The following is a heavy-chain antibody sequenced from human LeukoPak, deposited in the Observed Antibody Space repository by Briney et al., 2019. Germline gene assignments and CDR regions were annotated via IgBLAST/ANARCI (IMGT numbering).Heavy chain of an antibody. V-gene: IGHV3-21*01. D-gene: IGHD1-26*01. CDR3: ARDPYSGTYGDTYYYYMDV. CDR2: ITSSSTYT. J-gene: IGHJ6*03. Sequence: PGGSLRLSCAASGFSFSSYNMNWVRQTPGKGLEWVSSITSSSTYTFYADSVKGRFTISRDNARNPLYLQMNSLRAEDTAVYYCARDPYSGTYGDTYYYYMDVWGKGTTVTISS. CDR1: GFSFSSYN.